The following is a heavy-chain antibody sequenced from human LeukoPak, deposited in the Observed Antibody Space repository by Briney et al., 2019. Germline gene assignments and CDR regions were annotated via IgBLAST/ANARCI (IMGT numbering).Heavy chain of an antibody. V-gene: IGHV1-69*13. CDR2: IILIFGTA. CDR3: ARALVVVAATPEPYYYGMDV. CDR1: GGTFSSYA. Sequence: GASVKVSCKASGGTFSSYAISWVRQAPGQGLEWMGGIILIFGTANYAQKFQGRVTITADESTSTAYMELSSLRSEDTAVYYCARALVVVAATPEPYYYGMDVWGKGTTVTVSS. J-gene: IGHJ6*04. D-gene: IGHD2-15*01.